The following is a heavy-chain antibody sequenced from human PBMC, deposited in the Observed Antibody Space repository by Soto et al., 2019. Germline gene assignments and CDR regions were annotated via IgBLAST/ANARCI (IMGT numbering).Heavy chain of an antibody. CDR3: AREGSLYVDSVSNCFDY. Sequence: GGSLRLSCAASGFIFSNAWINWVRQAPGKGLEWVGRIKSKTDGGTTDYAAPVKGRFTISRDDSKNTLYLQMNSLRAEDTAVYYCAREGSLYVDSVSNCFDYWGQGTLVTVSS. J-gene: IGHJ4*02. D-gene: IGHD4-17*01. CDR1: GFIFSNAW. V-gene: IGHV3-15*07. CDR2: IKSKTDGGTT.